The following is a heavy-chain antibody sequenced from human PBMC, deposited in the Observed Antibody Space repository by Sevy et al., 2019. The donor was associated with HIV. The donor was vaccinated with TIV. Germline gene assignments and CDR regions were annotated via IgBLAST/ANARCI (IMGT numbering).Heavy chain of an antibody. CDR2: ISWSSGSI. Sequence: GGSLRLSCSGYGYRFDNYAMHWVRQPPGKGLEWDSGISWSSGSIDYADSVKGRFTISRDNAKNSLYLQMNSLRPEDTALYFCARDLRPTYHFLGMDVWGHGTKVTVSS. CDR3: ARDLRPTYHFLGMDV. J-gene: IGHJ6*02. V-gene: IGHV3-9*01. D-gene: IGHD6-6*01. CDR1: GYRFDNYA.